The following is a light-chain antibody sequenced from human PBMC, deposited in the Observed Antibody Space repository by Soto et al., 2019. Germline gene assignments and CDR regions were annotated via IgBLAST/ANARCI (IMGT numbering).Light chain of an antibody. Sequence: ALSQPASVSGPPGQSIAISCTGTNSDVGTYDYVSWYQQHPGKAPKLMIYDVGKRPSGISDRFSGSKSGNTASLTISGLLAEDEADYYCSSKTTTNTIIFGGGTQLTVL. V-gene: IGLV2-14*03. CDR1: NSDVGTYDY. J-gene: IGLJ2*01. CDR2: DVG. CDR3: SSKTTTNTII.